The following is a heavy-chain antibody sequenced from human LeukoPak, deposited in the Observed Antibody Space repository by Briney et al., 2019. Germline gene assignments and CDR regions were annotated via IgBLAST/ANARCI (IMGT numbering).Heavy chain of an antibody. CDR2: INHSGST. Sequence: KPSETLSLTCAVYGGSFSGYYWSWIRQPPGKGLEWIGEINHSGSTNYNPSLKSRVTISVDTSKNQFSLKLSSVTAADTAVYYCARMVRRVIRMDVWGKGTTVTISS. CDR3: ARMVRRVIRMDV. CDR1: GGSFSGYY. V-gene: IGHV4-34*01. D-gene: IGHD3-10*01. J-gene: IGHJ6*03.